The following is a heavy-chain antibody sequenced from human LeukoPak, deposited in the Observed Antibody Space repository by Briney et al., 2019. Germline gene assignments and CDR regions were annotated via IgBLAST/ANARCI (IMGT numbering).Heavy chain of an antibody. Sequence: GGSLRLSCAAFGFPFGRYGMHWVRQTPGKGLEWVAVIWYDGSNKYYADSAKGRFIVSRDKSKNTLSLEMNNLRAEDTALYYCARDAQGLGVFRGPTLDYWGQGTLVTVSS. D-gene: IGHD3-10*01. CDR2: IWYDGSNK. J-gene: IGHJ4*02. CDR1: GFPFGRYG. CDR3: ARDAQGLGVFRGPTLDY. V-gene: IGHV3-33*01.